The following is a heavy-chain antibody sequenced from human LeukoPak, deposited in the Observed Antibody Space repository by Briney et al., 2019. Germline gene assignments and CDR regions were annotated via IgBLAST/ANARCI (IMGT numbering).Heavy chain of an antibody. CDR1: GFTFSSYS. J-gene: IGHJ6*02. CDR3: ARVGLPYYDFWSGYYSEEPYYYYGMDV. D-gene: IGHD3-3*01. CDR2: ISSSSSYI. V-gene: IGHV3-21*01. Sequence: GGSLRLSCAASGFTFSSYSMNWVRQAPGKGLEWVSSISSSSSYIYYADSEKGRFTISRDNAKNSLYLQMNSLRAEDTAVYYCARVGLPYYDFWSGYYSEEPYYYYGMDVWGQGTTVTVSS.